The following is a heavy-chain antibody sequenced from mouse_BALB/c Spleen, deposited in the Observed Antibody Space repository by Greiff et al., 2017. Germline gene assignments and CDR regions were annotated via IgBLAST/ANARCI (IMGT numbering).Heavy chain of an antibody. J-gene: IGHJ4*01. CDR3: ARYRMDY. V-gene: IGHV5-9-4*01. D-gene: IGHD2-14*01. CDR2: ISSGGSYT. Sequence: EVKLVESGGGLVKPGGSLKLSCAASGFTFSSYAMSWVRQSPEKRLEWVAEISSGGSYTYYPDTVTGRFTISRDNAKNTLYLEMSSLRSEDTAMYYCARYRMDYWGQGTSVTVSS. CDR1: GFTFSSYA.